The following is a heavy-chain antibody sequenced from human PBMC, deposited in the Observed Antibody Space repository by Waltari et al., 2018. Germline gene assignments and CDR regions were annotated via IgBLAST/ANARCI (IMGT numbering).Heavy chain of an antibody. CDR3: ARFRPADYYPHVRFDS. J-gene: IGHJ4*02. CDR1: GDPLRCSSTLY. CDR2: LYLRGST. Sequence: QLQLQESGPRLVRPSETLSLTCTVFGDPLRCSSTLYWGWIRQPPGKGPEWLGTLYLRGSTYYNPSLGSRVSMSIDTSKNQFSLTLNSVTAADTAVYYCARFRPADYYPHVRFDSWGKGSLVTVSS. D-gene: IGHD3-9*01. V-gene: IGHV4-39*01.